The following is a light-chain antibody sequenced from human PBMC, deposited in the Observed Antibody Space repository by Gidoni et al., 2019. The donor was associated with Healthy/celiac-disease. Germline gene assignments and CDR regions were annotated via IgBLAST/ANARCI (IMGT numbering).Light chain of an antibody. Sequence: DIVMTQSPDPLAVSLGERATINCNSSQSVLYSSNNRNYLAWYQQKPGQPPKLLMYWASTRESGVPDRFSGSGSGTDFTLTISSLHAEDVAIYYCQQYYSTPHTFGQGTKLEIK. J-gene: IGKJ2*01. CDR3: QQYYSTPHT. CDR1: QSVLYSSNNRNY. V-gene: IGKV4-1*01. CDR2: WAS.